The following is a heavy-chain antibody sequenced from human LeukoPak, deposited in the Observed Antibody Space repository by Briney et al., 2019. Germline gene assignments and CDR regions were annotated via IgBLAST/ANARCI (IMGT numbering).Heavy chain of an antibody. CDR1: GFTLSSYA. CDR3: ARDPSRFGEFGFNDL. D-gene: IGHD3-10*01. CDR2: ISHDGATNK. J-gene: IGHJ5*02. V-gene: IGHV3-30-3*01. Sequence: GRSLRLSCAASGFTLSSYAMHWVRQAPGKGLEWLSVISHDGATNKYYAVSVKGRFSISRDNSKNTLNLRMNSLRVEDTAVYYCARDPSRFGEFGFNDLWGQGTLVTVSS.